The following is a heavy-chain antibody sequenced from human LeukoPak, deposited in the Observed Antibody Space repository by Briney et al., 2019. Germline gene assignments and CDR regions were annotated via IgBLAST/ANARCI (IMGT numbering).Heavy chain of an antibody. J-gene: IGHJ4*02. CDR2: INTDGSDT. CDR3: AKDRVTMVRGVNLIDY. V-gene: IGHV3-74*03. D-gene: IGHD3-10*01. CDR1: GFTFSSYW. Sequence: GGSLRLSCAASGFTFSSYWMHWVRQAPGKGLVWVSRINTDGSDTTYADSVKGRFTISRDNAKNTLYLQMNSLRAEDTAVYYCAKDRVTMVRGVNLIDYWGQGTLVTVSS.